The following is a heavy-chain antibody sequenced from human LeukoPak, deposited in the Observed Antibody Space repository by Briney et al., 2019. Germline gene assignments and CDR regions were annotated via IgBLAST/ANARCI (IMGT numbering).Heavy chain of an antibody. CDR1: GFTFSSYW. CDR2: IKQDGSEK. Sequence: PGGSLRLSCAASGFTFSSYWMGWVRQAPGKGLEWVANIKQDGSEKYYVDSVKGRFTISRDNAKNSLYLQMNSLRAEDTAVYYCASTIDSEDLDYWGQGTLVTVSS. J-gene: IGHJ4*02. V-gene: IGHV3-7*01. D-gene: IGHD2-15*01. CDR3: ASTIDSEDLDY.